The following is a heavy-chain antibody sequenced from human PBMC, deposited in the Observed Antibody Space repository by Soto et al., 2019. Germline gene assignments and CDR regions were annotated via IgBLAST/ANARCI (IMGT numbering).Heavy chain of an antibody. J-gene: IGHJ4*02. D-gene: IGHD4-17*01. CDR2: ISSSSSTI. Sequence: EVQLVESGGGLVQPGGSLRLSCAASGFTFSSYSMNWVRQAPGKGLEWVSYISSSSSTIYYADSVKGRFTISRDNAKNALYLQMNSLRDEDTAVYYCARATGDYGPRGYFDYWGQGTLVTVSS. CDR1: GFTFSSYS. CDR3: ARATGDYGPRGYFDY. V-gene: IGHV3-48*02.